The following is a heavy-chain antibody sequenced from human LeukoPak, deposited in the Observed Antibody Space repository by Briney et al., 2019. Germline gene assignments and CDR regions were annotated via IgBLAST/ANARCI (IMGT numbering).Heavy chain of an antibody. Sequence: GGSLRLSCAVSGFTFSNYWMSWVRQAPGKGLEWVANIKQDGSDKYYVDSVKGRFTISSDNAKNSLYLQMNSLRAEDTAVYYCARDYVLDYWGQGTLVTVSS. D-gene: IGHD3-10*02. CDR2: IKQDGSDK. J-gene: IGHJ4*02. CDR1: GFTFSNYW. CDR3: ARDYVLDY. V-gene: IGHV3-7*01.